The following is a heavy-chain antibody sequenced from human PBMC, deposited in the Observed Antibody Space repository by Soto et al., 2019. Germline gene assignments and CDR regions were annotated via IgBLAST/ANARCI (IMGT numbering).Heavy chain of an antibody. CDR2: ISYSGTT. J-gene: IGHJ4*02. CDR1: GGSISSGNYY. V-gene: IGHV4-30-4*01. Sequence: PSETLSLTCTASGGSISSGNYYWSWIRQPPGKGLEWIGFISYSGTTHYSASLRSRVSISVDTSKNQISLDLSSVTAADTAVYYCATMGTPVTGLYYFDYWGQGTLVT. D-gene: IGHD4-17*01. CDR3: ATMGTPVTGLYYFDY.